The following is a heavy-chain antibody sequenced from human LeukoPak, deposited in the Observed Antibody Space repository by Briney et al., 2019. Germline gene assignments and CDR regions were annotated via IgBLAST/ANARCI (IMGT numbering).Heavy chain of an antibody. CDR1: GGSISSGGYY. CDR3: ARGKRRSMIVVVTTGIFDY. J-gene: IGHJ4*02. CDR2: IYYSGST. D-gene: IGHD3-22*01. V-gene: IGHV4-31*03. Sequence: PSETLSLTCTVSGGSISSGGYYWSWIRQHPGKGLEWIGYIYYSGSTYYNPSLKSRVTISVDTSKNQFSLKLSSVTDADTAVYYCARGKRRSMIVVVTTGIFDYWGQGTLVTVSS.